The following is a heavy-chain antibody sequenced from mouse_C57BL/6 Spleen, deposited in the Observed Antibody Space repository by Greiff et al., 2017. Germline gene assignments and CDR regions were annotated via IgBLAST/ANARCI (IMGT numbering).Heavy chain of an antibody. CDR2: IDPENGDT. CDR3: TTRAYYDYDLFAY. Sequence: VQLQQSGAELVSPGASVKLSCTASGFNIKDDYMHWVKQRPEQGLEWIGWIDPENGDTEYASKFQGKATITADTSSNTAYLQLSSLTSEDTAVYYCTTRAYYDYDLFAYWGQGTLVTVSA. V-gene: IGHV14-4*01. J-gene: IGHJ3*01. D-gene: IGHD2-4*01. CDR1: GFNIKDDY.